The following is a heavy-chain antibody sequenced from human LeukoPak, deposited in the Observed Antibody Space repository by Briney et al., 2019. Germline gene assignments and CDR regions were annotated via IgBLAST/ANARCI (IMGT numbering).Heavy chain of an antibody. J-gene: IGHJ4*02. CDR1: GFTFISYG. D-gene: IGHD2-21*02. CDR3: ARELPREVTLDY. Sequence: GGSLRLSCAAPGFTFISYGMQWVRQAPGKGLVWVSRINNGGVSTSYADSVRGRFTVSRDNGKNTLYLQMNSLRAEDTGVYYCARELPREVTLDYWGQGTLVTVSS. V-gene: IGHV3-74*01. CDR2: INNGGVST.